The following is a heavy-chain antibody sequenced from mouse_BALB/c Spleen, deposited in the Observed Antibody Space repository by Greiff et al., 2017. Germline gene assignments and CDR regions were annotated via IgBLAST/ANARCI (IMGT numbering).Heavy chain of an antibody. CDR1: GFTFSDYY. CDR2: ISDGGSYT. V-gene: IGHV5-4*02. Sequence: EVMVVESGGGLVKPGGSLKLSCAASGFTFSDYYMYWVRQTPEKRLEWVATISDGGSYTYYPDSVKGRFTISRDNAKNNLYLQMSSLKSEDTAMYCCARDIDYYAMDYWGQGTSVTVSS. J-gene: IGHJ4*01. CDR3: ARDIDYYAMDY.